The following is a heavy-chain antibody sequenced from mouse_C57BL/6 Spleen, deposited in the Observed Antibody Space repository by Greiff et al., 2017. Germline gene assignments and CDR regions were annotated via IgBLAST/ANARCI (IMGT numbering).Heavy chain of an antibody. CDR3: ARHGGSSYNYAMDY. CDR1: GFTFSSYG. Sequence: EVKLMESGGDLVKPGGSLKLSCAASGFTFSSYGMSWVRQTPDKRLEWVATISSGGSYTYYPDSVKGRFTISRDNAKNTLYLQMSSLKSEDTAMYYCARHGGSSYNYAMDYWGQGTSVTVSS. V-gene: IGHV5-6*01. J-gene: IGHJ4*01. D-gene: IGHD1-1*01. CDR2: ISSGGSYT.